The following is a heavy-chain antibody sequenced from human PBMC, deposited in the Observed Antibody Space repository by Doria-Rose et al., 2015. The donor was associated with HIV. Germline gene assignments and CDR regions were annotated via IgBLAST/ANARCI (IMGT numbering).Heavy chain of an antibody. D-gene: IGHD6-13*01. Sequence: SGPVLVKPTETLTLTCTVSGVSLSSPGMGVSWIRQPPGKALEWLANIFSDDERYYKPSLKIRLTSSRGTSKSQVVLTVTDMDPVDTATYYCARIKSSRWYHKYYFDFWGQGTLVIVSA. CDR1: GVSLSSPGMG. CDR2: IFSDDER. CDR3: ARIKSSRWYHKYYFDF. V-gene: IGHV2-26*01. J-gene: IGHJ4*02.